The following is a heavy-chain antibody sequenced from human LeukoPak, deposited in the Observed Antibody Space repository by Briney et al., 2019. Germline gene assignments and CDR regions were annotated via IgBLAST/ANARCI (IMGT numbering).Heavy chain of an antibody. CDR2: IYTSGST. Sequence: SETLSLTCTVSGGSISSGSYYWSWIRQPAGKGLEWIGRIYTSGSTNYNPSLKSRVTISVDTSKNQFSLKLSSVTAADTAVYYCARSEDYYDSSGYYYHAFDIWGQGTMVTVSS. V-gene: IGHV4-61*02. J-gene: IGHJ3*02. D-gene: IGHD3-22*01. CDR3: ARSEDYYDSSGYYYHAFDI. CDR1: GGSISSGSYY.